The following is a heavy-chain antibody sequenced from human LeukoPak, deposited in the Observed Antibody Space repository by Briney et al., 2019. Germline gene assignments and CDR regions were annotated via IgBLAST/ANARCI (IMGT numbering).Heavy chain of an antibody. D-gene: IGHD3-22*01. CDR1: GYTFSSYG. V-gene: IGHV1-18*01. CDR2: ISAYNGNT. J-gene: IGHJ3*02. CDR3: ASAPWLLPNDAFDI. Sequence: ASVKVSCKASGYTFSSYGISWVRQAAGQGLEWMGWISAYNGNTDYAQKLQGRVTMTTDTSTSTAYMELRSLRSDDTAMYYCASAPWLLPNDAFDIWGQGTMVTVSS.